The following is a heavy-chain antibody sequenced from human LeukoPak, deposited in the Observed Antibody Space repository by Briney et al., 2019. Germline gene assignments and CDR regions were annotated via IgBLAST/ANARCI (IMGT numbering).Heavy chain of an antibody. CDR2: INPNSGGT. CDR1: GYTFTGYY. D-gene: IGHD1-7*01. Sequence: ASVKVSCKASGYTFTGYYMHWVRQAPGQGLEWMGRINPNSGGTNYAQKFQGRVTMTRDTSTSTAYMELSRLRSDDTAVYYCARGGLNFDAFDIWGQGTMVTVSS. CDR3: ARGGLNFDAFDI. J-gene: IGHJ3*02. V-gene: IGHV1-2*06.